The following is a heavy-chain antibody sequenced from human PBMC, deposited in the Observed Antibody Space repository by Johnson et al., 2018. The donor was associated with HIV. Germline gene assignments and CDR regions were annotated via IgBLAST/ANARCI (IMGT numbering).Heavy chain of an antibody. J-gene: IGHJ3*02. V-gene: IGHV3-9*01. CDR2: ISWNSGSI. CDR3: ARVKDPDAFDI. Sequence: VQLVESGGGLVQPGRSLRLSCAASGFTFDDYAMHWVRQAPGKGLEWVAGISWNSGSIGYVDSVKGRFTISRDNAKNSLYLQMNSLRAEDTAVYYCARVKDPDAFDIWGQGTMVTVSS. CDR1: GFTFDDYA.